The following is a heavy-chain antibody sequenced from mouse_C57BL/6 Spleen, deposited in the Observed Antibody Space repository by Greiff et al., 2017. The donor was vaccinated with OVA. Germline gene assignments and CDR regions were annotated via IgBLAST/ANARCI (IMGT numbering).Heavy chain of an antibody. CDR2: IDPSDSYT. J-gene: IGHJ2*01. CDR3: ARGETGHDFDY. D-gene: IGHD4-1*01. CDR1: GYTFTSYW. V-gene: IGHV1-69*01. Sequence: QVQLQQSGAELVMPGASVKLSCKASGYTFTSYWMHWVKQRPGQGLEWIGEIDPSDSYTTYNQKFKGKSTLTVDKSSSTAYMQLSSLTSEDAAVYYCARGETGHDFDYWGQGTTLTVSS.